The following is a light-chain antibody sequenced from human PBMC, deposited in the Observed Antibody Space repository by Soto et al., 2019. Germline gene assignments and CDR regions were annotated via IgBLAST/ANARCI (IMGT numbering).Light chain of an antibody. CDR1: QSINNW. V-gene: IGKV1-5*03. Sequence: DIQMTQSPSTLSASVGDRVTITCRASQSINNWLAWYQQKPGKAPKLLIYEASSLLCGVPSRFSGSGSGTEFTLTISSLQPDDFADYYCQQYDSDSSTFGQGTKLDI. J-gene: IGKJ2*01. CDR3: QQYDSDSST. CDR2: EAS.